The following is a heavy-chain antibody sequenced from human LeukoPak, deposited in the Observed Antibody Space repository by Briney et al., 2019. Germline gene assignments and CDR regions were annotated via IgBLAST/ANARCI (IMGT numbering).Heavy chain of an antibody. D-gene: IGHD5-18*01. Sequence: SQTLSLTCTVSGGSISSGSYYWSWIRQPAGKGLEWIGRIYTSGSTNYNPSLKSRVTISVDTSKNQFSLKLGSVTAADTAVYYCASEYSYGLDAFDIWGQGTMVTVSS. CDR1: GGSISSGSYY. V-gene: IGHV4-61*02. CDR3: ASEYSYGLDAFDI. CDR2: IYTSGST. J-gene: IGHJ3*02.